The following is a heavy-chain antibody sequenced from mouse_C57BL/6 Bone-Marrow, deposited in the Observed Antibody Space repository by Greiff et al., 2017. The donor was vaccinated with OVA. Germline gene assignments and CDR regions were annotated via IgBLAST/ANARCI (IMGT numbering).Heavy chain of an antibody. Sequence: VQLQQSGPGLVQPSQSLSITCTVSGFSLTSYGVHWVRQSPGKGLEWLGVIWSGGSTDYNAAFISRLSISKDNSKSQVFFKMNSLQADDTAIYYCARIGAAQATDYWGQGTTLTVSS. D-gene: IGHD3-2*02. J-gene: IGHJ2*01. CDR2: IWSGGST. CDR3: ARIGAAQATDY. V-gene: IGHV2-2*01. CDR1: GFSLTSYG.